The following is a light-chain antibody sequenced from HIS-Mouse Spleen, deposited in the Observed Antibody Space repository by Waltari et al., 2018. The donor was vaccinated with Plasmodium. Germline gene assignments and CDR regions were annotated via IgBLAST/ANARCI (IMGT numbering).Light chain of an antibody. CDR1: SDINVGSYN. V-gene: IGLV5-37*01. Sequence: QPVLTQPPSSSASPGESARLTCTLPSDINVGSYNIYWYQQKQGSPPRYLLYYYSDSDKGQGSGFPIRFSGSKDASAHTGILLISGLQSEDEADYYCMIWPSNASGVFGGGTKLTVL. J-gene: IGLJ3*02. CDR2: YYSDSDK. CDR3: MIWPSNASGV.